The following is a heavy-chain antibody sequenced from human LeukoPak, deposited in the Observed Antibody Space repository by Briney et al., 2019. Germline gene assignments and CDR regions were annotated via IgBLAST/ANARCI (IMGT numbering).Heavy chain of an antibody. CDR1: GGSISSYY. Sequence: SETLSLTCTVSGGSISSYYWSWIRQPPGKGLEWIGYIYYSGSTNYNPSLKSQVTISVDTSKNQFSLKLSSVTAADTAVYYCASQYCTNGVCYFGGAFDIWGQGTMVTVSS. CDR3: ASQYCTNGVCYFGGAFDI. V-gene: IGHV4-59*08. D-gene: IGHD2-8*01. J-gene: IGHJ3*02. CDR2: IYYSGST.